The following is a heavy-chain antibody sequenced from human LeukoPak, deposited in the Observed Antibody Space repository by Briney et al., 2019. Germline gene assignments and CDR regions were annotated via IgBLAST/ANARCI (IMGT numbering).Heavy chain of an antibody. V-gene: IGHV4-39*01. CDR3: AAHDYYGSGIDY. CDR1: GGSISSSPYY. Sequence: SETLSLTCTVSGGSISSSPYYWGWIRQPPGKGLEWIGSIYYSGSTYYNPSLKSRVTISVDTSKNQFSLKLSSVTAADTAMYYCAAHDYYGSGIDYWGQGTLVTVSS. D-gene: IGHD3-10*01. CDR2: IYYSGST. J-gene: IGHJ4*02.